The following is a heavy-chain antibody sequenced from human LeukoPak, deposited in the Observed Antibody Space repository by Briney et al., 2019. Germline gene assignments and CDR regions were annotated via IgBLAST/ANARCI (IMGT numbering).Heavy chain of an antibody. CDR1: GFTFDDYG. Sequence: GGSLRLSCAASGFTFDDYGMSWVRQAPGKGLEWVSGINWNGGSTGYADSVKGRFTISRDNSKNTLYLQMNSLRAEDTAVYYCAKAVNNWNGLAYWGQGTLVTVSS. D-gene: IGHD1-1*01. CDR2: INWNGGST. V-gene: IGHV3-20*04. J-gene: IGHJ4*02. CDR3: AKAVNNWNGLAY.